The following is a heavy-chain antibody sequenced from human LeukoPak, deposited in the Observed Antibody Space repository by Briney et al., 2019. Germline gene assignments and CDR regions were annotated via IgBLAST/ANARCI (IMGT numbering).Heavy chain of an antibody. V-gene: IGHV4-59*01. Sequence: ASETLSLTCTVSGGSISSYYWSWVRQAPGKELEWIAYIYYSGRTNYNPSLKSRVTMSIDTSKNYFSLNLSSVTAADTDVYYCASTSGSYVFDYWGQGILVTVSS. CDR3: ASTSGSYVFDY. D-gene: IGHD1-26*01. J-gene: IGHJ4*02. CDR2: IYYSGRT. CDR1: GGSISSYY.